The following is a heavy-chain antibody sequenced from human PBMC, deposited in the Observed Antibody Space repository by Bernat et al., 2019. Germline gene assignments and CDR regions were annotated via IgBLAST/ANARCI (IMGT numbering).Heavy chain of an antibody. CDR3: VRDLTGTNTA. J-gene: IGHJ5*02. Sequence: EVQLVESGGGLVQPGGSLRLSCAASGFIFSSYWMHWVRQDPAKGLVWVSRINMDGSTTNYAESVKGRFTISRDNAKNTLYLQMNSLGDEDTALYYCVRDLTGTNTAWGQGSLVTVSS. D-gene: IGHD1-7*01. CDR1: GFIFSSYW. CDR2: INMDGSTT. V-gene: IGHV3-74*01.